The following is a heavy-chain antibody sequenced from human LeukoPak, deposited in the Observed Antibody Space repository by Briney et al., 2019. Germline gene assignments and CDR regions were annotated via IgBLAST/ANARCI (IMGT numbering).Heavy chain of an antibody. J-gene: IGHJ4*02. V-gene: IGHV1-18*01. CDR3: ARGFPPRRNYDSSGYYSYYFDY. D-gene: IGHD3-22*01. Sequence: ASVKVSCKASGYTFTSYGLTWVRQAPGQGLEWMGWISAYNGHTKYSQKLQGRVTVTTDTSTSTAYMELRSLRSDDTAVYYCARGFPPRRNYDSSGYYSYYFDYWGQGTLVTVSS. CDR1: GYTFTSYG. CDR2: ISAYNGHT.